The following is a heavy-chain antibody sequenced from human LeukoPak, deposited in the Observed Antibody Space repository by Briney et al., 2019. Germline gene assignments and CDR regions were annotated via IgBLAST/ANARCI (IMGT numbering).Heavy chain of an antibody. CDR2: TSYDGSDT. CDR3: AKDRWIRRISLAGQDY. V-gene: IGHV3-30*18. CDR1: GFTFSSYG. Sequence: PGGSLRLSCAASGFTFSSYGMHWVRQAPGKGLEWVAVTSYDGSDTYYADSVKGRFTISRDNSKNTLYLQINSLRAEDTAVCYCAKDRWIRRISLAGQDYWGQGTLVTVSS. D-gene: IGHD6-19*01. J-gene: IGHJ4*02.